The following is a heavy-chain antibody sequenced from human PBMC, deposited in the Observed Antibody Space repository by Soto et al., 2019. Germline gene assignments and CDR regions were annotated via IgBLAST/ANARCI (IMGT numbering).Heavy chain of an antibody. CDR3: IGSFPF. CDR2: IRSQPYGGTT. D-gene: IGHD3-10*01. V-gene: IGHV3-49*03. J-gene: IGHJ4*02. CDR1: GFPFANFL. Sequence: EVTLVESGGGLVEPGRSLRLSCITSGFPFANFLMSWFRQAPGKGLEWVGFIRSQPYGGTTQYAPSVSGRFIISRDDSKGILYLQMNSLTTEDSGVYYCIGSFPFWGQGTLVTVSS.